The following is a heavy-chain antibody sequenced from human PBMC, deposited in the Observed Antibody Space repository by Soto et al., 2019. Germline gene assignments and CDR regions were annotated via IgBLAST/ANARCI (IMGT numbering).Heavy chain of an antibody. CDR2: IWSDGTKK. CDR3: ARDWWEEPAGKATVSQVAY. J-gene: IGHJ4*02. V-gene: IGHV3-33*01. D-gene: IGHD6-13*01. CDR1: GFAFSNYG. Sequence: QVHLVESGGGVVQPGRSLTLSCTASGFAFSNYGSHWVRQAPCRGLEWVAVIWSDGTKKSYAGSVRGRFTISRDNSKNTIYLQMNSLRAEDTAVYYCARDWWEEPAGKATVSQVAYWGQGTLVTVSS.